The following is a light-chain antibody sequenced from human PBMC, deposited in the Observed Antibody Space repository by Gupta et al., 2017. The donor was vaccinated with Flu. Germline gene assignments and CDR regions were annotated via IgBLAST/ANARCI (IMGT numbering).Light chain of an antibody. Sequence: SVTISCTGTSSDVGGLNYVSWYQQHPGKVPKLMIYEVSQRPSGVPDRFSGSKSGYTASLTVSGLQAEDEADYYCSSYAGSDKDVFGTGTKVTVL. V-gene: IGLV2-8*01. CDR1: SSDVGGLNY. J-gene: IGLJ1*01. CDR3: SSYAGSDKDV. CDR2: EVS.